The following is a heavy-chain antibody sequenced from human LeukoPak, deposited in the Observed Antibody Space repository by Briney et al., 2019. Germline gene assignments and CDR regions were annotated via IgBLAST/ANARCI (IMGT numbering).Heavy chain of an antibody. CDR1: GGTFSSYA. V-gene: IGHV1-69*04. CDR2: IIPILGIA. Sequence: GSSVKVSCKASGGTFSSYAISWVRQAPGQGLEWMGRIIPILGIANYAQKFQGRVTITADKSTSTAYMELSSLTSDDTAVYYCARADRLHGGPYLIGPWGQGTLVTVSS. CDR3: ARADRLHGGPYLIGP. D-gene: IGHD2-21*01. J-gene: IGHJ5*02.